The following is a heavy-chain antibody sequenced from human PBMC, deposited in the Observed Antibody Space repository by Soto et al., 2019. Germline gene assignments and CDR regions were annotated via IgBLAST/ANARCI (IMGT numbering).Heavy chain of an antibody. V-gene: IGHV3-13*01. CDR3: ARATIFGAFDI. D-gene: IGHD5-12*01. Sequence: EVQLVESGGGLVQPGGSLRLSCAASGFTFSSYDMHWVRQATGKGLEWVSAIGTAGDTYYPGSVKGRFTISRENAKNSLYLQMNSLRAEDTAVYYCARATIFGAFDIRGQGTMVTVSS. J-gene: IGHJ3*02. CDR2: IGTAGDT. CDR1: GFTFSSYD.